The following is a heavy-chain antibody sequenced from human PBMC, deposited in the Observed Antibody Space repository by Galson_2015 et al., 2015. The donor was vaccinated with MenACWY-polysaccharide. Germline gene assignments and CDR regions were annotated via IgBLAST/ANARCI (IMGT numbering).Heavy chain of an antibody. J-gene: IGHJ4*02. Sequence: SLRLSCAASGFRFDDYGMSWVRQTPGKGLEWVSGINLNGDTTGYADSVKGRFTISRDNSKNSVYLQMNSLRAEDTALYHCARDHYYDRSGYYGLGSWGQGSLVTVSS. V-gene: IGHV3-20*01. D-gene: IGHD3-22*01. CDR2: INLNGDTT. CDR3: ARDHYYDRSGYYGLGS. CDR1: GFRFDDYG.